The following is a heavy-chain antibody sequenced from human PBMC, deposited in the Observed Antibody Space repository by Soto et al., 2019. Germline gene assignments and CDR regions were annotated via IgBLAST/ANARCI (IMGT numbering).Heavy chain of an antibody. V-gene: IGHV1-69*13. CDR2: IIPVFGRP. CDR1: GGTFSSFG. Sequence: SVKVSCKASGGTFSSFGISWVRQAPGQGLEWMGGIIPVFGRPNYAQRFRGRLTITADESTNTSYMELIDLTPEDTAVYYCAREASGYDFWGQGTQVTVS. CDR3: AREASGYDF. D-gene: IGHD5-12*01. J-gene: IGHJ1*01.